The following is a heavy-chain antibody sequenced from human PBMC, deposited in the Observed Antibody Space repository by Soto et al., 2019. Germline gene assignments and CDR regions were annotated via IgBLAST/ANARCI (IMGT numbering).Heavy chain of an antibody. J-gene: IGHJ6*02. CDR1: GYSFTSYW. Sequence: GESLKISCKGSGYSFTSYWIGWVRQMPGKGLEWMGIIYPGDSDTRYSPSFQGQVTISADKSISTAYLQWSSLKASDTAMYYCARQGITIFGVVQANFYYGMGVWGQGTTVTVSS. CDR3: ARQGITIFGVVQANFYYGMGV. CDR2: IYPGDSDT. D-gene: IGHD3-3*01. V-gene: IGHV5-51*01.